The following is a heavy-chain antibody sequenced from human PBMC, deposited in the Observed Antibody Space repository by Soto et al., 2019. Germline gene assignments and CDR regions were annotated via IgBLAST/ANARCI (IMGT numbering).Heavy chain of an antibody. J-gene: IGHJ4*02. CDR2: ISAYNGDT. Sequence: GASVKVSCKASGYTFNSYGIIWVRQAPGQGLEWMGWISAYNGDTNFAQKFQGRVTMTTDTSTTTAYMEVRNLRSDDTAIYYCARSMPYSIGWEPNDYWGQGTRVTVSS. CDR1: GYTFNSYG. D-gene: IGHD6-19*01. CDR3: ARSMPYSIGWEPNDY. V-gene: IGHV1-18*01.